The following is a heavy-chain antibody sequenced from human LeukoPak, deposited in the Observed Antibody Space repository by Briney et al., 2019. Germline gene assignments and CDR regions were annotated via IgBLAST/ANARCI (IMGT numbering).Heavy chain of an antibody. V-gene: IGHV3-15*01. J-gene: IGHJ5*02. CDR1: GFTFSNAW. Sequence: GGSLRLSCAASGFTFSNAWMSWVRQAPGKGLEWVGRIKSKTDGGTTDYAAPVKGRFTISIDDSKNTLYLQMNILKTEDTAVYYCTTEARYYYDSSGYFRSWGQGTLVTVSS. D-gene: IGHD3-22*01. CDR2: IKSKTDGGTT. CDR3: TTEARYYYDSSGYFRS.